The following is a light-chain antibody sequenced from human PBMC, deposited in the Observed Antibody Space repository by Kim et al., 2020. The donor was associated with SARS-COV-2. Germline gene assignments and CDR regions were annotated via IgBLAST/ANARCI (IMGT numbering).Light chain of an antibody. V-gene: IGLV2-8*01. CDR1: SSYVGAYNY. Sequence: PGQSVTISCTGTSSYVGAYNYVSWYQQHPGKVPRLMIYEVYRRPSGVPDRFSGSKSGNTASLTVSGLQAEDEAEYYCSSFGGRHYVFGTGTKVTVL. CDR3: SSFGGRHYV. CDR2: EVY. J-gene: IGLJ1*01.